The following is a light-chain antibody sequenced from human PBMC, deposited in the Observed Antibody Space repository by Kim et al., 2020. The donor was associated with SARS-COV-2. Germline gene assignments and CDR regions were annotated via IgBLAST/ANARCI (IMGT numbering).Light chain of an antibody. CDR1: SRDVVGYNY. CDR2: EVS. CDR3: SSYAGSNNLV. J-gene: IGLJ2*01. Sequence: GQSVTVPGTGTSRDVVGYNYVSWYQQHPGKAPKLMIYEVSKRPSGVPDRFSGSKSGNTASLTVSGLQAEDEADYYCSSYAGSNNLVFGGGTQLTVL. V-gene: IGLV2-8*01.